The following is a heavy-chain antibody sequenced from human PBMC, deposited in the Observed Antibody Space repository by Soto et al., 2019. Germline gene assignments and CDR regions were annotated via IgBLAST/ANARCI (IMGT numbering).Heavy chain of an antibody. D-gene: IGHD3-10*01. Sequence: QVQLQESGPGLVKPSETLSLTCTVSRDSSSSYKWSWIRQTPGKGLEWIGYIDNNGGTSYNPSLRSRVTMTXXTXKKQFSLKLSSVTAADTAMYYCVRQGFGARHGLVDVWGQGTTVIVSS. CDR2: IDNNGGT. J-gene: IGHJ6*02. CDR3: VRQGFGARHGLVDV. V-gene: IGHV4-59*08. CDR1: RDSSSSYK.